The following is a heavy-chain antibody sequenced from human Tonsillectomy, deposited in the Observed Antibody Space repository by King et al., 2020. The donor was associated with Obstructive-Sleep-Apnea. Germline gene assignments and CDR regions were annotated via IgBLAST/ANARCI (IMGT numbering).Heavy chain of an antibody. CDR1: DYTFTSYD. CDR2: ISTYNGDT. D-gene: IGHD2-2*01. V-gene: IGHV1-18*01. J-gene: IGHJ6*02. Sequence: VQLVESGGEVRKPGASVKVSCKASDYTFTSYDISWVRQAPGQGLEWMGWISTYNGDTNYAQKLQGRVTMTTDTSTSTAYMELRSLRSDDTAVYYCARGQVPAAIGIYYGMDVWGQGTTVTVSS. CDR3: ARGQVPAAIGIYYGMDV.